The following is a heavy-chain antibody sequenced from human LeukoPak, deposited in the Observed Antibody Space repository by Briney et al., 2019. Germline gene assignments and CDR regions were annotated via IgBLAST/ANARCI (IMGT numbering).Heavy chain of an antibody. CDR2: ISGSGGAT. Sequence: GGCLRLSCEASGFIFSNYAMSWVRQAPGKGLEWVSDISGSGGATKYADSVKGRFTISRDNSKNMLYLQMNSLRAEDMAVYYCAKRYCSGGSCKPIYYYYGMDVWGQGTTVIVSS. V-gene: IGHV3-23*01. J-gene: IGHJ6*02. CDR3: AKRYCSGGSCKPIYYYYGMDV. D-gene: IGHD2-15*01. CDR1: GFIFSNYA.